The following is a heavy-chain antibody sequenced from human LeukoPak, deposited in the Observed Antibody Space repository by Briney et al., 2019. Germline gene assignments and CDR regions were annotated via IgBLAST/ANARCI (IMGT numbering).Heavy chain of an antibody. J-gene: IGHJ4*02. CDR3: ARGTRGVGIAAAQGTFDY. CDR1: GGSISSGDYY. CDR2: IYYSGST. D-gene: IGHD6-13*01. Sequence: PSETLSLTCTVSGGSISSGDYYWSWIRQPPGKGLEWIGYIYYSGSTNYNPSLKSRVTISVDTSKNQFSLKLSSVTAADTAVYYCARGTRGVGIAAAQGTFDYWGQGTLVTVSS. V-gene: IGHV4-30-4*01.